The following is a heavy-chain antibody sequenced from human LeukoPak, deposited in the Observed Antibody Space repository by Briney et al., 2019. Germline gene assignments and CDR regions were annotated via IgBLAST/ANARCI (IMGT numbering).Heavy chain of an antibody. Sequence: ASVKVSCKASGYTFTSYGISWVRQAPGQGLEWMGWISAYNGNTNYAQKLQGRVTMTTDTSTSAAYMELRSLRSDDTAVYYCARDSGYCSGGSCYSDWGQGTLVTVSS. V-gene: IGHV1-18*01. D-gene: IGHD2-15*01. J-gene: IGHJ4*02. CDR2: ISAYNGNT. CDR3: ARDSGYCSGGSCYSD. CDR1: GYTFTSYG.